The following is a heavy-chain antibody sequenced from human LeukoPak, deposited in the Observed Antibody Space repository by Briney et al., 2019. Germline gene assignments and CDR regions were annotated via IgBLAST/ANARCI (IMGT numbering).Heavy chain of an antibody. J-gene: IGHJ1*01. CDR3: ARGAAAAGTAAGYFQH. Sequence: ASVKVSCKASGYTFTSYYMHWVRQAPGQGLEWMGIINPSGGSTSYAQKFQGRVTTTRDTSTSTVYMELSSLRSEDTAVYYCARGAAAAGTAAGYFQHWGQGTLVTVSS. CDR1: GYTFTSYY. D-gene: IGHD6-13*01. V-gene: IGHV1-46*01. CDR2: INPSGGST.